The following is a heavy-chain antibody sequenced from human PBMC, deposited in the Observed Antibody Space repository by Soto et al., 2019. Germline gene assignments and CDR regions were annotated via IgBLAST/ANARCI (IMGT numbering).Heavy chain of an antibody. CDR3: AQNGPYSLAV. Sequence: PSETPSLTCTVSGGSISSYYWSWIRQPPGKGLEWIGYIYYSGSTNYNPSLKSRVTISVDTSKNQFSLSLNSVSAADTAFYFCAQNGPYSLAVWGQGTTVTVSS. CDR2: IYYSGST. CDR1: GGSISSYY. V-gene: IGHV4-59*03. J-gene: IGHJ6*02. D-gene: IGHD1-1*01.